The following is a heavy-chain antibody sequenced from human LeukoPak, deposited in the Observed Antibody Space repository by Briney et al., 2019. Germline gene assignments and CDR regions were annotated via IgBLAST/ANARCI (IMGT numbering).Heavy chain of an antibody. CDR1: GYTFTSYY. V-gene: IGHV1-46*01. Sequence: GASVKVSCKASGYTFTSYYMHWVRQAPGQGLEWMGIINPSGGSTSYAQKFQGRVTMTRDMSTSTVYMELSSLRSEDTAVYYCARARSGGNGDYGTLDYWGQGTLVTVSS. CDR2: INPSGGST. CDR3: ARARSGGNGDYGTLDY. D-gene: IGHD4-17*01. J-gene: IGHJ4*02.